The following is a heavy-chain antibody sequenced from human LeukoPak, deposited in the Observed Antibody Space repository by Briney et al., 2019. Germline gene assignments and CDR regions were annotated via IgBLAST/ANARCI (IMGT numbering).Heavy chain of an antibody. Sequence: SETLSLTCTVSGGSISSSSYYWGWIRQPPGKGLEWIGSIYYSGSTYYNPSLKSRVTISVDTSKNQFSLKLSSVTAADTAVYYCARDDYGGNSPRNYWGQGTLVTVSS. V-gene: IGHV4-39*07. CDR3: ARDDYGGNSPRNY. CDR1: GGSISSSSYY. D-gene: IGHD4-23*01. CDR2: IYYSGST. J-gene: IGHJ4*02.